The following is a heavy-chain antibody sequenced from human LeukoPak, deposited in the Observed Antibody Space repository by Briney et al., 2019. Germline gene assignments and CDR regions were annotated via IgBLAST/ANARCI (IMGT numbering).Heavy chain of an antibody. CDR3: ARVGYDILTGYITYNWFDP. CDR2: IIPIFGTA. D-gene: IGHD3-9*01. V-gene: IGHV1-69*13. Sequence: GASVKVSCKASGGTFSSYAISWVRQAPGQGLEWMGGIIPIFGTANYAQKFQGRVTITADESTSTAYMELSSLRSEDTAVYYCARVGYDILTGYITYNWFDPWGQGTLVTVSS. J-gene: IGHJ5*02. CDR1: GGTFSSYA.